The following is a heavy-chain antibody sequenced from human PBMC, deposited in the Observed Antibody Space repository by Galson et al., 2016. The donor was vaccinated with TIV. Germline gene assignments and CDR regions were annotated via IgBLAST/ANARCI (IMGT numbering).Heavy chain of an antibody. CDR3: ARKGWGTSAEMNFIDY. CDR1: GGSVRSSDYY. D-gene: IGHD6-19*01. CDR2: IYYSGRA. Sequence: SETLSLTCSVSGGSVRSSDYYWSWIRQPPGKGLEWIGYIYYSGRASYNPSLKSRVTLSLDTSKSQLSLSLKSVTAADTAVYYCARKGWGTSAEMNFIDYWGRGTLVTVSS. J-gene: IGHJ4*02. V-gene: IGHV4-61*08.